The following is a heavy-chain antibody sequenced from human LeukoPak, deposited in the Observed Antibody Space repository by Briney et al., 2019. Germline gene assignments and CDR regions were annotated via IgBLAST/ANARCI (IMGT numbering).Heavy chain of an antibody. Sequence: GGSLRLSCAASGFTFSSYEMNWVRQAPGKGLEWVSYISSSGSTICYADSVKGRFTISRDNAKNSLYLQMNSLRAEDTAVYYCARVYSYGYYMDVWGKGTTVTVSS. V-gene: IGHV3-48*03. CDR3: ARVYSYGYYMDV. CDR1: GFTFSSYE. J-gene: IGHJ6*03. CDR2: ISSSGSTI. D-gene: IGHD5-18*01.